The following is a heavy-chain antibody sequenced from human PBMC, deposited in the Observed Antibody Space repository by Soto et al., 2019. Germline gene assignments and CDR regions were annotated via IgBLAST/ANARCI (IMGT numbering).Heavy chain of an antibody. J-gene: IGHJ4*02. D-gene: IGHD1-26*01. CDR3: VKDTYIMVGATHFDF. V-gene: IGHV3-9*01. CDR1: GFTFDDYA. Sequence: EVQLVECGGGLVQPGRSLRLSCAASGFTFDDYAMHWVRQAPGKGLEWVSGISWNSDLIGYADSVKGRFTISRDNAKNSLHLQMNSLTTEDTALYYCVKDTYIMVGATHFDFWGQGTLVTVSS. CDR2: ISWNSDLI.